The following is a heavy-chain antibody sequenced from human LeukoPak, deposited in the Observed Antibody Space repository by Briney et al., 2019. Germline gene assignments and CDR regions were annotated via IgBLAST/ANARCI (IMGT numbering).Heavy chain of an antibody. J-gene: IGHJ5*02. CDR2: IYSGGST. CDR3: ARVHEYNWFDP. V-gene: IGHV3-66*01. Sequence: GGSLRLSCAASGFTVSSNYMSWVRQAPGKGLEWVSVIYSGGSTYYADSVKGRFTISRDNSKNTLYLQMNSLRAEDTAVYYCARVHEYNWFDPWGQGTLVTVSS. CDR1: GFTVSSNY.